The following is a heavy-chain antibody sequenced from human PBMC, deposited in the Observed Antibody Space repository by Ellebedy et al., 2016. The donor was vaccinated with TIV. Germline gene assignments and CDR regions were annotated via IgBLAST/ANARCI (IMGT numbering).Heavy chain of an antibody. CDR3: ARDRDNSVTGYLDP. CDR2: IYYRGST. CDR1: GGSISSYY. Sequence: SETLSLTCTVSGGSISSYYWSWIRQPPGKGLEWIGYIYYRGSTNYNPSLKSRVTISVDTSKNQFSLKLNSVTAADTAVYYCARDRDNSVTGYLDPWGQGILVTVSS. J-gene: IGHJ5*02. D-gene: IGHD1-20*01. V-gene: IGHV4-59*01.